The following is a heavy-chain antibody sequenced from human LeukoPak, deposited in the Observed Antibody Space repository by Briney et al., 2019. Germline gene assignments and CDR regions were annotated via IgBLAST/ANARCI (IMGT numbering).Heavy chain of an antibody. CDR3: ARNPVEMIMVTPFDY. J-gene: IGHJ4*02. V-gene: IGHV4-34*01. D-gene: IGHD4/OR15-4a*01. Sequence: SETLSLTCAVYGGSFSGYYWSWIRQPPGKGLEWIGEINHSGSTNYNPSLKSRVTISVDTSKNQFSQKLSSVTAADTAVYYCARNPVEMIMVTPFDYWGQRTMVTVSS. CDR2: INHSGST. CDR1: GGSFSGYY.